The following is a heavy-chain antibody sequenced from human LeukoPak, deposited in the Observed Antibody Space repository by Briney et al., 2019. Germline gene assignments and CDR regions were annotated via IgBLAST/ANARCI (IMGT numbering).Heavy chain of an antibody. D-gene: IGHD3-3*01. CDR1: GFTFSSYA. Sequence: PGGSLRLSCAASGFTFSSYAMHWVRQAPGKGLEWVSAISGSGGSTYYADSVKGRFTISRDNSKNTLYLQMNSLRAEDTAVYYCAKDVKIRFTNWFDPWGQGTLVTVSS. V-gene: IGHV3-23*01. CDR3: AKDVKIRFTNWFDP. CDR2: ISGSGGST. J-gene: IGHJ5*02.